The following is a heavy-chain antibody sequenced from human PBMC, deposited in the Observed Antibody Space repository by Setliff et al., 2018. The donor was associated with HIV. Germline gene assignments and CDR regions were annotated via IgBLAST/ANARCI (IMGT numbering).Heavy chain of an antibody. D-gene: IGHD1-1*01. CDR2: ISPDNGNR. J-gene: IGHJ4*02. Sequence: ASVKVSCKPSGYTFTDYFLHWVRQAPGQGLEWMGWISPDNGNRRILRRFQGRVTMTRDTSINTAYMELSGLTSDDTAVYYCARQLSNSFDYWGQGTLVTVSS. CDR1: GYTFTDYF. V-gene: IGHV1-2*02. CDR3: ARQLSNSFDY.